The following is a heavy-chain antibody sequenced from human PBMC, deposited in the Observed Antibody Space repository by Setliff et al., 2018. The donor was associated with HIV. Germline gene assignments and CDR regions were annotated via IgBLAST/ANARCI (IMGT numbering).Heavy chain of an antibody. CDR1: GGSISSSY. Sequence: PSETLSLTCTVSGGSISSSYWTWTRQPPGKGLEWIGNIHTSGTTKYNPSLNSRVIISVDMSKSQFSLRLSSVTAADTAVYYCARRQQLWLLYAFDIWGQGTMVTVSS. CDR3: ARRQQLWLLYAFDI. J-gene: IGHJ3*02. D-gene: IGHD5-18*01. V-gene: IGHV4-4*08. CDR2: IHTSGTT.